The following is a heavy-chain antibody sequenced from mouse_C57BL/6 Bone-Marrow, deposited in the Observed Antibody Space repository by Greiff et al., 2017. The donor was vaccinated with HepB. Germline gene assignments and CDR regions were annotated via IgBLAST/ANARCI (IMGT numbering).Heavy chain of an antibody. CDR3: SEDSAVYYCACHPYYGSSFYYAMDY. Sequence: VQLQQSGPVLARPWASVKISCQAFYTFSRRVHFAIRDTNYWMQWVKQRPGQGLEWIGAIYPGNGDTSYNQKFKGKATLTADKSSSTAYMQLSSLTSEDSAVYYCACHPYYGSSFYYAMDYWGQGTSVTVSS. CDR1: YTFSRRVH. J-gene: IGHJ4*01. V-gene: IGHV1-87*01. CDR2: GQGLEWIG. D-gene: IGHD1-1*01.